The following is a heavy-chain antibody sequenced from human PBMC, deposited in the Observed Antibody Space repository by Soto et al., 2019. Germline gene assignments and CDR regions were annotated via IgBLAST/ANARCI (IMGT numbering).Heavy chain of an antibody. D-gene: IGHD3-3*01. J-gene: IGHJ4*02. CDR1: GGSISSYY. V-gene: IGHV4-59*01. CDR2: IYYSGST. CDR3: ARGYDFWSGIGIDY. Sequence: QVQLQESGPGLVKPSETLSLTCTVSGGSISSYYWSWIRQPPGKGLEWIGYIYYSGSTNYNPSLKSRVTISVDTSKNRFSLKLSSVTAADTAVYYCARGYDFWSGIGIDYWGQGTLVTVSS.